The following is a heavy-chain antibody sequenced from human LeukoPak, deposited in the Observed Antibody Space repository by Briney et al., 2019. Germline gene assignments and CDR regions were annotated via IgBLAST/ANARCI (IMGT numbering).Heavy chain of an antibody. V-gene: IGHV1-2*04. CDR3: ASSMVVTAITGY. Sequence: ASVKVSCKASGYTFTGYYMHWVRQDPGQGLEWMGWINPNSGGTNYAQKFQGWVTMTRDTSISTSYMELSRLRSDDTAVYYCASSMVVTAITGYWGQGTLVTVSS. J-gene: IGHJ4*02. D-gene: IGHD2-21*02. CDR1: GYTFTGYY. CDR2: INPNSGGT.